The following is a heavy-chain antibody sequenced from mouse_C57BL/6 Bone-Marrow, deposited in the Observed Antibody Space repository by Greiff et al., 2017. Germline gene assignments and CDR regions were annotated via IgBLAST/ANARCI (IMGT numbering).Heavy chain of an antibody. CDR3: ARGGSSGPFAY. CDR1: GYAFSSSW. D-gene: IGHD3-2*02. CDR2: IYPGDGDT. Sequence: QVQLQQSGPELVKPGASVKISCKASGYAFSSSWMNWVKQRPGKGLEWIGRIYPGDGDTNYNGMFKGKATLTADKSSSTAYMQLSSLTSEDSAVYFCARGGSSGPFAYWGQGTLVTVSA. V-gene: IGHV1-82*01. J-gene: IGHJ3*01.